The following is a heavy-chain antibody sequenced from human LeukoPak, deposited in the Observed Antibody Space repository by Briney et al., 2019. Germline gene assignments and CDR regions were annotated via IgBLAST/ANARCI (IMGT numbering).Heavy chain of an antibody. CDR2: ISITGADT. V-gene: IGHV3-23*01. Sequence: PGESLRLSCAASGFTFDSYAMSWARQAPGKGLEWVSLISITGADTYYADSVEGRFTVSRDNSKNMIYLQMNSLRAEDTAVYYCAKSRNAYYFAMDVWGLGTTVTVSS. J-gene: IGHJ6*02. CDR1: GFTFDSYA. D-gene: IGHD1-1*01. CDR3: AKSRNAYYFAMDV.